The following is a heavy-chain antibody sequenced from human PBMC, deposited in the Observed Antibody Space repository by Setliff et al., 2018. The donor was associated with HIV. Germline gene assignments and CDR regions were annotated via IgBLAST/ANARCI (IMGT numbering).Heavy chain of an antibody. CDR3: ARDPAFGAFGI. CDR2: MNRDGREK. D-gene: IGHD3-10*01. Sequence: HPGGSLRLSCAASGFTFSSSWMTWVRQAPGRGLEYVAGMNRDGREKLYADSVKGRFSISRDNAKNSLYLQMSSLRTEDTAVYFCARDPAFGAFGIWGQGTMVTVSS. CDR1: GFTFSSSW. J-gene: IGHJ3*02. V-gene: IGHV3-7*04.